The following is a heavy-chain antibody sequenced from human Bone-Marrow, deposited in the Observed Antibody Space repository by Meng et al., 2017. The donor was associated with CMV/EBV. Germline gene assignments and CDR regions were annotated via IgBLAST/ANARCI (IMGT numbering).Heavy chain of an antibody. J-gene: IGHJ4*02. CDR1: GSSFSSYS. V-gene: IGHV3-48*04. Sequence: GESLKISCAASGSSFSSYSMNWVRQAPGKGLEWVSYISSTGSTIYYADSVKGRFTISRDNAKNSLYLQMNSLRAEDTAVYYCARELRDFVVYWGQGTLVTVSS. CDR2: ISSTGSTI. D-gene: IGHD2-21*01. CDR3: ARELRDFVVY.